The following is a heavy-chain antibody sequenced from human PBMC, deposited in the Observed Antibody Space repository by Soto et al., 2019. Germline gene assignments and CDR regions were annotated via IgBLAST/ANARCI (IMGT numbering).Heavy chain of an antibody. CDR3: VSDAFDI. CDR1: GFTFSRYR. CDR2: ISYNGGIT. V-gene: IGHV3-64D*06. J-gene: IGHJ3*02. Sequence: ETLSLSCPASGFTFSRYRLHWVRQAPGKGLEYVSAISYNGGITYYADSVKGRFTISRDNSKNTLYLQMSSLRAEDTAVYYCVSDAFDIWGQGTMVTVSS.